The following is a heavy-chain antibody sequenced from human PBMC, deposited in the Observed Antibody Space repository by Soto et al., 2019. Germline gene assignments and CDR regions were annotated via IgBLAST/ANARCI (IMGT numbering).Heavy chain of an antibody. CDR2: ISGSGGST. V-gene: IGHV3-23*01. CDR1: GFTFSSYA. D-gene: IGHD2-2*02. CDR3: AKDLRADRYCSSTSCYTGGPNWFDP. J-gene: IGHJ5*02. Sequence: PGGSLRLSCAASGFTFSSYAMSWVRQAPGKGLEWVSAISGSGGSTYYADSVKGRFTISRDNSKNTLYLQMNSLRAEDTAVYYCAKDLRADRYCSSTSCYTGGPNWFDPWGQGTLVTVSS.